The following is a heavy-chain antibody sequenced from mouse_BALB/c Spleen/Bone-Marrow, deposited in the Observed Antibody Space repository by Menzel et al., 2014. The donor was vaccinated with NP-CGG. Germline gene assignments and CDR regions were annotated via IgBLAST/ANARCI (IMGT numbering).Heavy chain of an antibody. D-gene: IGHD1-1*01. Sequence: AASGVDFSRYWMSWVRQAPGKGLEWIGEINPDSSTINYTPSLKDKFIISRDNAKNTLYLQMSKVRSEDTALYYCARQGYYGRSDYWGQGTTLTVSS. J-gene: IGHJ2*01. V-gene: IGHV4-1*02. CDR3: ARQGYYGRSDY. CDR1: GVDFSRYW. CDR2: INPDSSTI.